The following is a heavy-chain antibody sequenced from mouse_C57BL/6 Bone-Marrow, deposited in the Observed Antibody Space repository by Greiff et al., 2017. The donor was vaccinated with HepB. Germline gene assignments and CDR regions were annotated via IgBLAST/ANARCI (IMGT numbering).Heavy chain of an antibody. CDR2: IYPRSGNT. CDR3: ARWGPYYYGSSCDYFDY. Sequence: VMLVESGAELARPGASVKLSCKASGYTFTSYGISWVKQRTGQGLEWIGEIYPRSGNTYYNEKFKGKATLTADKSSSTAYMELRSLTSEDSAVYFCARWGPYYYGSSCDYFDYWGQGTTLTVSS. CDR1: GYTFTSYG. V-gene: IGHV1-81*01. J-gene: IGHJ2*01. D-gene: IGHD1-1*01.